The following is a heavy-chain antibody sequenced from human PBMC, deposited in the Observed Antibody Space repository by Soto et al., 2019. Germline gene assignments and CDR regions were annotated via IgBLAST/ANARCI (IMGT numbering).Heavy chain of an antibody. CDR2: ISSSSSTI. CDR1: GFTFSSYS. J-gene: IGHJ4*02. Sequence: EVQLVESGGGLVQPGGSLRLSCAASGFTFSSYSMNWVRQAPGKGLEWVSYISSSSSTIYYADSVKGRFTISRDNAKNSLYLQMNSLRDEDTAVYYCAREEPRYDILTGHYQGGIDYWGQGTLVTVSS. CDR3: AREEPRYDILTGHYQGGIDY. D-gene: IGHD3-9*01. V-gene: IGHV3-48*02.